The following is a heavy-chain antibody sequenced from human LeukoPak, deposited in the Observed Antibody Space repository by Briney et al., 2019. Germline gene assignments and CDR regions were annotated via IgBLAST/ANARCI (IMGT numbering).Heavy chain of an antibody. J-gene: IGHJ3*01. V-gene: IGHV4-34*01. CDR3: ACHAVRYSAYDREEDA. Sequence: SETLSLTFTVSGGSISSYYWRWIRQPPGKGLEWIGEINHSGSTKYNPSLKSRVTISVDTSTKQFFLRLTSVTAADTAVYYCACHAVRYSAYDREEDA. CDR1: GGSISSYY. D-gene: IGHD5-12*01. CDR2: INHSGST.